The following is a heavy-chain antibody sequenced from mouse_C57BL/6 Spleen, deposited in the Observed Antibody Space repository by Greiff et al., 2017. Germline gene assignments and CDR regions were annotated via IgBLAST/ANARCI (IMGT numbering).Heavy chain of an antibody. CDR1: GYTFTSYW. CDR2: INPSNGGT. V-gene: IGHV1-53*01. CDR3: ARGDYGNYDAMDY. D-gene: IGHD2-1*01. Sequence: QVQLQQPGTELVKPGASVKLSCKASGYTFTSYWMHWVKQRPGQGLEWIGNINPSNGGTNYNEKFKGKATLTADKSSSTAYMELRSLTSEDSAVYFCARGDYGNYDAMDYWGQGTSVTVSS. J-gene: IGHJ4*01.